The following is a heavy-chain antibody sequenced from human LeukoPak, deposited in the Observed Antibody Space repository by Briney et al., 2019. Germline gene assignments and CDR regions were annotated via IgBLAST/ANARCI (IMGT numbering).Heavy chain of an antibody. CDR3: AREYCTNGVCYENYFDY. J-gene: IGHJ4*02. D-gene: IGHD2-8*01. Sequence: ASVKVSCKASGYTFTSYGISWVRQAPGQGLEWMGWISAYNGNTNYAQKLQGRVTMTTDTSTSTAYMELRRLRSDDTAVYYCAREYCTNGVCYENYFDYWGRGTLVTVSS. V-gene: IGHV1-18*01. CDR2: ISAYNGNT. CDR1: GYTFTSYG.